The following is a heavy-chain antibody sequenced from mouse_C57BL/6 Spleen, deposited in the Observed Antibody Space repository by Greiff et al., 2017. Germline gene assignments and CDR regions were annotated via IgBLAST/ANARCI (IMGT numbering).Heavy chain of an antibody. CDR1: GYTFTSYW. V-gene: IGHV1-69*01. D-gene: IGHD1-1*01. J-gene: IGHJ2*01. CDR2: IDPSDSYT. Sequence: QVQLQQPGAELVMPGASVKLSCKASGYTFTSYWMHWVKQRPGQGLEWIGEIDPSDSYTNYNQKFKGKSTLTVDKSSSTAYMQLSSLTSEDSAVYYCARGYGSSYWYYWGQGTTLTVSS. CDR3: ARGYGSSYWYY.